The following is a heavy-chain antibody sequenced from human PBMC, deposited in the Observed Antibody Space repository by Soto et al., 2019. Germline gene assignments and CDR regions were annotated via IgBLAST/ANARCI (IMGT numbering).Heavy chain of an antibody. CDR2: IIPIFNTP. V-gene: IGHV1-69*13. J-gene: IGHJ4*02. CDR1: GGTFSNYA. D-gene: IGHD5-12*01. CDR3: ASRPRNGYNR. Sequence: SVKVSCKSSGGTFSNYAVSWVRQVPGQGLEWMGGIIPIFNTPNYAQKFQGRVTFTADESTGTAYMELSSLRSEDTAVYYCASRPRNGYNRWGQGTLVTSPQ.